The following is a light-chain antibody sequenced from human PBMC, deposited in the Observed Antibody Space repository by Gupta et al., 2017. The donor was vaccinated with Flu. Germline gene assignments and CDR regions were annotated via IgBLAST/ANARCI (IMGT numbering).Light chain of an antibody. CDR2: QAS. J-gene: IGKJ4*01. CDR3: QQYSTNALT. Sequence: TSTMSASVGDRVTITCRDSQSVSTWMDWYQQRPGKAPKILIQQASNLESGDPSRLSGSGSGTEFTLTSSNLKPDDCVTYYCQQYSTNALTLGGGTKVEIK. CDR1: QSVSTW. V-gene: IGKV1-5*03.